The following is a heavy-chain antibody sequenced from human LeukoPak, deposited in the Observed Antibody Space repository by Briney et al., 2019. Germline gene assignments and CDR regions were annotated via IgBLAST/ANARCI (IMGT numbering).Heavy chain of an antibody. Sequence: ASVKVSCKASGYSFTGYYIYWVRQAPGLELEWMGRVNPNSGGTNYAQKFQDRVTMTRDTSISTVYMELSRLRFDDTAVYYCARSLRADDDYWGQGTLVTVSS. CDR1: GYSFTGYY. CDR3: ARSLRADDDY. V-gene: IGHV1-2*06. CDR2: VNPNSGGT. D-gene: IGHD5-24*01. J-gene: IGHJ4*02.